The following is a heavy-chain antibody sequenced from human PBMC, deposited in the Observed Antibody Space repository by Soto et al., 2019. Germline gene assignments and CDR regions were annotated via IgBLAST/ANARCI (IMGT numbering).Heavy chain of an antibody. CDR3: ARLGGYYDSSGYGVDY. Sequence: QLQLQESGPGLVKPSETLSLTCTVSGGSISSSSYYWGWIRQPPGKGLEWIGSTYYSGSTEYNPSLKSRGTISADTTKNPFSRKLRPGPAADTAVYYCARLGGYYDSSGYGVDYWGQGTLVTVSS. CDR2: TYYSGST. V-gene: IGHV4-39*01. D-gene: IGHD3-22*01. J-gene: IGHJ4*02. CDR1: GGSISSSSYY.